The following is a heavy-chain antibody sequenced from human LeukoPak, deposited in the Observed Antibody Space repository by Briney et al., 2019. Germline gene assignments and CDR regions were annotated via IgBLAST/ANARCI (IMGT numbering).Heavy chain of an antibody. Sequence: GGSLRLSCAASGSTFSSYSMNWVRQAPGKGLEWVSYISSSSSTIYYADSVKGRFTISRDNAKNSLYLQMNSLRAEDTAVYYCARAYDILTGYYHFDYWGQGTLVTVSS. D-gene: IGHD3-9*01. CDR3: ARAYDILTGYYHFDY. V-gene: IGHV3-48*04. J-gene: IGHJ4*02. CDR2: ISSSSSTI. CDR1: GSTFSSYS.